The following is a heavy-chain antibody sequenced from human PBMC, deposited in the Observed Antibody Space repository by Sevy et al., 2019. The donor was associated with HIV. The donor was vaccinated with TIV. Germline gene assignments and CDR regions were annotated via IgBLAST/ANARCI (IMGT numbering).Heavy chain of an antibody. CDR3: ARARGSPHYYYGMDV. V-gene: IGHV5-51*01. CDR1: GYSFTTYW. J-gene: IGHJ6*02. D-gene: IGHD1-26*01. Sequence: GESLKISCKGSGYSFTTYWIGWVRQMPGKGLEWMGIIFPGDSDTRYSPSCQGQVTISADNSNSTAYLQWSSLKASDTAIYYCARARGSPHYYYGMDVWGQGTTVTVSS. CDR2: IFPGDSDT.